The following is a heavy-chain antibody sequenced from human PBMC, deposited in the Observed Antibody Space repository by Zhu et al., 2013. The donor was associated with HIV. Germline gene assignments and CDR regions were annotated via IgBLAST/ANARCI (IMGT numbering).Heavy chain of an antibody. CDR2: IYYSGST. D-gene: IGHD1-26*01. CDR3: ARVPRRRQLPDY. Sequence: VQLQQSGPGQVKPSETLSLTCTVSGASLRSHYWSWIRQPPGRGLEWIGYIYYSGSTNYNPSLKSRVTISVDTSKNQFSLKLSSVTAADTAVYYCARVPRRRQLPDYWGQGTLVTVSS. CDR1: GASLRSHY. V-gene: IGHV4-59*11. J-gene: IGHJ4*02.